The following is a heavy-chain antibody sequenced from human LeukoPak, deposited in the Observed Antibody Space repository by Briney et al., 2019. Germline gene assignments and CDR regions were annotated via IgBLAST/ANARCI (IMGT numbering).Heavy chain of an antibody. V-gene: IGHV3-49*04. CDR3: IRGRLPCAY. J-gene: IGHJ4*02. CDR2: IRSKAYGGTT. D-gene: IGHD3-10*01. Sequence: PGRSLRLSCTASGFTFGDYAMSWVRQAPGKGLEWVGFIRSKAYGGTTEYAASVEGRFIISRDDSKSIAYLQMNSLKTEDTAVYYCIRGRLPCAYWGQGTLVTVSS. CDR1: GFTFGDYA.